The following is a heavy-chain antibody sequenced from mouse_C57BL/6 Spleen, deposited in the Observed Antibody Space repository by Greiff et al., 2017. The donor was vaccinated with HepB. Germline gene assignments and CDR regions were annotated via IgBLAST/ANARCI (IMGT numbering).Heavy chain of an antibody. V-gene: IGHV1-72*01. D-gene: IGHD1-1*01. J-gene: IGHJ4*01. CDR1: GYTFTSYW. CDR3: ARSGFITTVVATYDYAMDY. CDR2: IDPNSGGT. Sequence: QVQLKQPGAELVKPGASVKLSCKASGYTFTSYWMHWVKQRPGRGLEWIGRIDPNSGGTKYNEKFKSKATLTVDKPSSTAYMQLSSLTSEDSAVYYCARSGFITTVVATYDYAMDYWGQGTSVTVSS.